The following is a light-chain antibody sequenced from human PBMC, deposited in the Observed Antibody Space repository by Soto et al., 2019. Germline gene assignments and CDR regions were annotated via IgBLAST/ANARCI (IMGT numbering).Light chain of an antibody. CDR2: GTS. CDR3: QQYGKAPWT. Sequence: IVMTQSPATLSVSPGERATLSCRASQSVSSYLAWYQQKPGQAPRLLMYGTSSRATGIPDRFSGSASGTDFTLTISRLEPEDFALYYCQQYGKAPWTFGQGTRWIS. J-gene: IGKJ1*01. CDR1: QSVSSY. V-gene: IGKV3-20*01.